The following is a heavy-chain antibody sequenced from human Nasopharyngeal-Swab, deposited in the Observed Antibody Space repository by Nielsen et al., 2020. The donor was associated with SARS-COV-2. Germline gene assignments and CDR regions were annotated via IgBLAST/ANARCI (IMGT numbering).Heavy chain of an antibody. CDR2: ISYYGSNK. CDR1: GFTFSRYT. V-gene: IGHV3-30-3*01. CDR3: ASTPLDSSGYYYAFHY. J-gene: IGHJ4*02. D-gene: IGHD3-22*01. Sequence: GESLKISCAASGFTFSRYTMHWVRQAPGKGLEWVAVISYYGSNKYYANSVKGRFTISRDISKNTLYLQMSSLSAEDTAVFYCASTPLDSSGYYYAFHYWGRGTLVTVSS.